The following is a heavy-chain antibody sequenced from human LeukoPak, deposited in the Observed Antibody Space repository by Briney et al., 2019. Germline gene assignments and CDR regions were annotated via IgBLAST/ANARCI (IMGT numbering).Heavy chain of an antibody. Sequence: GGSLRLSCAASGFTFSSTCMHWFRQVPGKGPVWVSRIHSDGSTTIYADSVKGRFTISRDNARNTLYLQMDILRAEDTAVYYCVRDRYYVPDYWGQGTLVTVSS. CDR1: GFTFSSTC. V-gene: IGHV3-74*01. D-gene: IGHD3-16*01. CDR2: IHSDGSTT. J-gene: IGHJ4*02. CDR3: VRDRYYVPDY.